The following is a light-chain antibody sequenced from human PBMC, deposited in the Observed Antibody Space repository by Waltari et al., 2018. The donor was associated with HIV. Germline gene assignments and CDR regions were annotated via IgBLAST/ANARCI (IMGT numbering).Light chain of an antibody. Sequence: GDRVTITCRASQNINTWLAWYHQKPGKVPKLLIYQASNLPSGVSARFSGSGSGTEFTLTINSLQPDDFGTYYCQQYTNYPRTFSQGTKVEI. CDR3: QQYTNYPRT. V-gene: IGKV1-5*03. J-gene: IGKJ1*01. CDR2: QAS. CDR1: QNINTW.